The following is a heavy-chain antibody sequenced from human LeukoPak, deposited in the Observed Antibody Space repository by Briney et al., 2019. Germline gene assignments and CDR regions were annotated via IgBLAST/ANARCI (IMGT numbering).Heavy chain of an antibody. CDR1: GGSISSYY. CDR2: IYYSGST. V-gene: IGHV4-59*08. CDR3: ARRFCSGGSCYSSFDY. D-gene: IGHD2-15*01. J-gene: IGHJ4*02. Sequence: SETLSLTFTVSGGSISSYYFSWIRQPPGKGLEWIGYIYYSGSTNYNPSLKSRVTISVDTSKNQFSLKLSSVTAADTAVYYCARRFCSGGSCYSSFDYWGQGFLVTVSS.